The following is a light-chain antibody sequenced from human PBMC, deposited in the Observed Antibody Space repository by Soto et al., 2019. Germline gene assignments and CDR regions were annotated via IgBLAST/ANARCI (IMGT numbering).Light chain of an antibody. Sequence: QSVLTQPASVSGSPGQSITISCTGTSSDVGAYTYVSWYQQHPGKAPKLMIYDVSNRPSGVSNRFSGSKSGNTAFLIISGLQAEDDAEYYCTSYTSNSTPYVFGGGTKVTVL. J-gene: IGLJ1*01. V-gene: IGLV2-14*01. CDR1: SSDVGAYTY. CDR2: DVS. CDR3: TSYTSNSTPYV.